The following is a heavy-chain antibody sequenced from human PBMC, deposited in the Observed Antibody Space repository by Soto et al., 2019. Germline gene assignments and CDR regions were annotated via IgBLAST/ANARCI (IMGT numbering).Heavy chain of an antibody. D-gene: IGHD6-13*01. CDR2: IKSKTDGGTT. CDR3: TTGGIAAAGRGSDYYYGMDV. V-gene: IGHV3-15*07. Sequence: EVQLVESGGGLVKPGGSLRLSCAASGFTFSNAWMNWVRQAPGKGLEWVGRIKSKTDGGTTDYAAPVKGRFTISRDDSENTLYLQMNSLKTEDTAVYYCTTGGIAAAGRGSDYYYGMDVWGQGTTVTVSS. J-gene: IGHJ6*02. CDR1: GFTFSNAW.